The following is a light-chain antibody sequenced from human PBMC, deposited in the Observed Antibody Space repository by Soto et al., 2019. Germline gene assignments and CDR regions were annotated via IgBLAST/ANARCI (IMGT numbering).Light chain of an antibody. V-gene: IGKV3-20*01. CDR3: QQYGRLPRT. Sequence: EIVLTQSPGTLSLSPGETATLSCRASQSISSNFLAWYQQKPGQAPRLLIYVASNRATGIPDRFSGSGSGTDFLLTISRLEPEDFAVYYCQQYGRLPRTFGQGTKVEIK. CDR2: VAS. CDR1: QSISSNF. J-gene: IGKJ1*01.